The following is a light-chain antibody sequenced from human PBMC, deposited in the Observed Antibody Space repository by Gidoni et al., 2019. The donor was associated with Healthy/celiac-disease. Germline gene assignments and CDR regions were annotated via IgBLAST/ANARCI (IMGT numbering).Light chain of an antibody. V-gene: IGKV3-11*01. J-gene: IGKJ4*01. CDR2: DAA. CDR1: QSVSSY. CDR3: QQRSNWLT. Sequence: IVLPPSPATLSLSPGERATLSCRARQSVSSYLAWYQQKPGQAPRLLIYDAANRATGIPARFSGSGSGTDFTLTISSLEPEDFAVYYCQQRSNWLTFGGGTKVEIK.